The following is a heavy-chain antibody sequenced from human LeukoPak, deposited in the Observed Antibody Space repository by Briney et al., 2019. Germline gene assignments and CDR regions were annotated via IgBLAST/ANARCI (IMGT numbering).Heavy chain of an antibody. CDR3: ARDASGFYTSGWPVFDP. CDR2: TYYRSKWYN. D-gene: IGHD6-19*01. Sequence: SQTLSLTCVISGDSVSSDSGAWSWIRQSPSRGLEWLGRTYYRSKWYNEYAVSVKSRITIHPDTSKNQFSLQLNSVTPEDTAVYYCARDASGFYTSGWPVFDPWGQGTPITVSS. J-gene: IGHJ5*02. CDR1: GDSVSSDSGA. V-gene: IGHV6-1*01.